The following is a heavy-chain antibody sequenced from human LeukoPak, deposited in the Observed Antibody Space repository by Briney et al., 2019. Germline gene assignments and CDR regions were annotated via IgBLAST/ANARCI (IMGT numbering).Heavy chain of an antibody. Sequence: ASVKVSCKASGYTFTDYYMYWVRQAPGQGVGWVGCINPNSGGTNYAQKFQGRVTMTRDTFISTAYMELSRLRSDDTAVYYCARYDFWKAWFDPWGQGTLVTVSS. CDR2: INPNSGGT. CDR1: GYTFTDYY. V-gene: IGHV1-2*02. CDR3: ARYDFWKAWFDP. D-gene: IGHD3-3*01. J-gene: IGHJ5*02.